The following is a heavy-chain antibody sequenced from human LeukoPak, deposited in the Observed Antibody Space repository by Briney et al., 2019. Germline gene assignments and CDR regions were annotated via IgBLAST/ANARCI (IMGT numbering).Heavy chain of an antibody. V-gene: IGHV4-4*02. CDR3: ASLANWESGTLDY. CDR2: IYHSGST. Sequence: SETLSLTCAVSGGSISSSNWWSWVRQPPGKGLEWIGEIYHSGSTNYNSSLKSRVTISVDKSKNQFSLKLSSVAAADTAVYYCASLANWESGTLDYWGQGTLVTVSS. D-gene: IGHD7-27*01. CDR1: GGSISSSNW. J-gene: IGHJ4*02.